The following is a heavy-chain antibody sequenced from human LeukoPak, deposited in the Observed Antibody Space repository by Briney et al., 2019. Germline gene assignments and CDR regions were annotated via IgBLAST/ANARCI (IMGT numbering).Heavy chain of an antibody. CDR2: IYHSGST. D-gene: IGHD6-13*01. CDR1: GGSISSYY. Sequence: SETLSLTCTVSGGSISSYYWGWIRQPPGKGLEWIGSIYHSGSTYYNPSLKSRVTISVDTSKNQFSLKLNSVTAADTAVYYCARIYSSSWFLNWFDPWGQGTLVTVSS. V-gene: IGHV4-39*07. CDR3: ARIYSSSWFLNWFDP. J-gene: IGHJ5*02.